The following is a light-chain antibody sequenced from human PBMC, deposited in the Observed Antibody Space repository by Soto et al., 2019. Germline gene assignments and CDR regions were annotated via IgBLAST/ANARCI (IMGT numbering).Light chain of an antibody. CDR3: HQYNNWSPWT. CDR1: QSVSSSY. Sequence: EIVLTQSPGTLSLSPGERATLSCRASQSVSSSYLAWYQQKPGQAPRLLIYGASSRATGIPDRFSGSGSGTDFTLTISSLQSEDFAVYYCHQYNNWSPWTFGQGTKVDI. CDR2: GAS. V-gene: IGKV3-20*01. J-gene: IGKJ1*01.